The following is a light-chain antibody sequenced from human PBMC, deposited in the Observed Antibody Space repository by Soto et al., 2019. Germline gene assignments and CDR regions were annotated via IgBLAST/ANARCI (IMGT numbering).Light chain of an antibody. CDR1: HGIRDE. CDR3: LQDYDYPRT. J-gene: IGKJ1*01. Sequence: AIQMTQSPSSLSASVGDRVTITCRASHGIRDELGWYQQKAGKAPNLLISAASRLQSGVPSRFSGRGSGTDFTLTISSLQPEDFATYYCLQDYDYPRTFGQGTKVELK. V-gene: IGKV1-6*01. CDR2: AAS.